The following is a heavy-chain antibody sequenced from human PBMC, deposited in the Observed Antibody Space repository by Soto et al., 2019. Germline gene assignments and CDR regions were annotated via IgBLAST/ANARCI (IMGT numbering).Heavy chain of an antibody. Sequence: SMKVTCKASGYTFTSCGLSCVRQAPGQGLEWMGGIDPEDGDTIYAQKFQGRVTMTEDTSTDTAYMELSSLRSEDTAVYYCATGAEYEVENYYYHGMDVSRHGTTVTVSS. CDR1: GYTFTSCG. D-gene: IGHD1-1*01. CDR2: IDPEDGDT. CDR3: ATGAEYEVENYYYHGMDV. J-gene: IGHJ6*02. V-gene: IGHV1-24*01.